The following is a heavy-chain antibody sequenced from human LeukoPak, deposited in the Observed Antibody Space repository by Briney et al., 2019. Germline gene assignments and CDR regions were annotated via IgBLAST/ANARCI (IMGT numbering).Heavy chain of an antibody. CDR1: GFTFSSYA. D-gene: IGHD3-9*01. CDR3: AKTGGYYDILTGYFDY. Sequence: GGSLRLSCAASGFTFSSYAMSWVRQAPGKGLEWVSAISGSGGSTYYADSGKGRFTISRDNSKNTLYLQMNSLRAEDTAVYYCAKTGGYYDILTGYFDYWGQGTLVTVSS. J-gene: IGHJ4*02. V-gene: IGHV3-23*01. CDR2: ISGSGGST.